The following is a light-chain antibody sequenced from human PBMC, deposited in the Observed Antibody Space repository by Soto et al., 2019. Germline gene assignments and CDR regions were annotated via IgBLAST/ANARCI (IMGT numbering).Light chain of an antibody. CDR1: SSNIGAGYD. CDR2: DNN. V-gene: IGLV1-40*01. CDR3: QSYDSSLRGYV. Sequence: QSVLTQPPSVSGAPGQRVTISCTGSSSNIGAGYDVHWYQQYPGTAPKLLIYDNNDRPSGVPDRFSGSRSGTSASLALTGLQAEDEADYYCQSYDSSLRGYVFGAGTKLTVL. J-gene: IGLJ1*01.